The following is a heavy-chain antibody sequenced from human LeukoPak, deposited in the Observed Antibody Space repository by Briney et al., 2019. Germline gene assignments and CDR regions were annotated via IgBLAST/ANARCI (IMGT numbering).Heavy chain of an antibody. CDR1: GGSISSYY. V-gene: IGHV4-59*01. J-gene: IGHJ6*02. CDR2: IYYSGST. D-gene: IGHD6-19*01. Sequence: SETLSLACTVSGGSISSYYWSWIRQPPGKGLEWIGYIYYSGSTNYNPSLKSRVTISVDTSKNQFSLKLSSVTAADTAVYYCARGYSSGWPYYYYYGMDVWGQGTTVTVSS. CDR3: ARGYSSGWPYYYYYGMDV.